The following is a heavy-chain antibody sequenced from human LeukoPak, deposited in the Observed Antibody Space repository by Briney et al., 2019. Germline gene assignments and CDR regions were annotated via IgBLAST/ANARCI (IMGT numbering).Heavy chain of an antibody. CDR2: ITGDGGST. Sequence: GGSLRLSCAASGFSFDDYAMHWVRQTPGQGLEWVSLITGDGGSTYYADSVKGRFTISRDNSGNTLYLQMNSLTTEDTAFYYCARTGNFDHWGQGALVTVSS. V-gene: IGHV3-43*02. CDR1: GFSFDDYA. J-gene: IGHJ4*02. CDR3: ARTGNFDH. D-gene: IGHD1-14*01.